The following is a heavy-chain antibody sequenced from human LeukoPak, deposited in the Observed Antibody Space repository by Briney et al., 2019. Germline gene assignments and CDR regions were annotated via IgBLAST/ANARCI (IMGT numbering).Heavy chain of an antibody. Sequence: GGSLRLSCAGSGFAFRSYGMNWVRQAPGKGLEWVSYINTISSTIHYVDSVRGRFTISRDNAKNSLYLQMNSLRAEDTAVYYCAREILRPSCGGDCYSDYWGQGTLVTVSS. CDR2: INTISSTI. J-gene: IGHJ4*02. CDR3: AREILRPSCGGDCYSDY. CDR1: GFAFRSYG. D-gene: IGHD2-21*02. V-gene: IGHV3-48*01.